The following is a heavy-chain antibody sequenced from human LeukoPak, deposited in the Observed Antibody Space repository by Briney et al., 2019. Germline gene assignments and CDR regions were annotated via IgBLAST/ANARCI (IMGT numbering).Heavy chain of an antibody. D-gene: IGHD3-22*01. CDR1: GFSFSLFG. J-gene: IGHJ4*02. Sequence: GGSLRLSCGASGFSFSLFGMNWVRQAPGKGLEWVAVISDDGSEIYYADSVKGRFTISRDNSKNTVYLQMNSVRTKDTAVYHCAKEPSSSWYLRFFEYWGQGTLVTVSS. CDR2: ISDDGSEI. CDR3: AKEPSSSWYLRFFEY. V-gene: IGHV3-30*18.